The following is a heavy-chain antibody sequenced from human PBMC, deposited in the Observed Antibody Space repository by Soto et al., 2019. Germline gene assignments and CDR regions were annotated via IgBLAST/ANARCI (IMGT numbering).Heavy chain of an antibody. CDR3: ARDTVAMPMRPVKYYYYGMDV. CDR2: ISYDGSNK. V-gene: IGHV3-30-3*01. J-gene: IGHJ6*02. Sequence: QVQLVESGGGVVQPGRSLRLSCAASGFTFSSYAMHWVRQAPGKGLEWVAVISYDGSNKYYADSVKGRFTISRDNSKNTLYRQMNSLRAEDTAVYYCARDTVAMPMRPVKYYYYGMDVWGQGTTGTVSS. D-gene: IGHD2-2*01. CDR1: GFTFSSYA.